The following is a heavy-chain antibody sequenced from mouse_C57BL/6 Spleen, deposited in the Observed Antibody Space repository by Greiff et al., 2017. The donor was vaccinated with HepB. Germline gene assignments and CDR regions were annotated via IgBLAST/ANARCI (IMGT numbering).Heavy chain of an antibody. CDR2: ISSGSSTI. J-gene: IGHJ4*01. CDR1: GFTFSDYG. Sequence: DVKLVESGGGLVKPGGSLKLSCAASGFTFSDYGMHWVRQAPEKGLEWVAYISSGSSTIYYADTVKGRFTISRDNAKNTLFLQMTSLRSEDTAMYYCARPYYGYDEGVYAMDYWGQGTSVTVSS. CDR3: ARPYYGYDEGVYAMDY. V-gene: IGHV5-17*01. D-gene: IGHD2-9*01.